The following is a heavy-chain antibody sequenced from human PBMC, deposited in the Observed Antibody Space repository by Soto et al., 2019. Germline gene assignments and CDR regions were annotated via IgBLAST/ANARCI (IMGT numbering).Heavy chain of an antibody. CDR1: GGSISSGGYS. CDR3: ARDGYSRYAFDI. J-gene: IGHJ3*02. CDR2: IYHSVST. Sequence: PSETLSLTCTVSGGSISSGGYSWSWIRQPPGKGLEWIGYIYHSVSTYYNPSLKSRVTISVDRSKNQFSLKLSSVTAADTAVYYCARDGYSRYAFDIWGQGTMVTVSS. D-gene: IGHD4-4*01. V-gene: IGHV4-30-2*01.